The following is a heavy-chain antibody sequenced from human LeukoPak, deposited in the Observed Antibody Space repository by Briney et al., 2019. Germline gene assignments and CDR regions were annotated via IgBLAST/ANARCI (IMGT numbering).Heavy chain of an antibody. D-gene: IGHD3-10*01. CDR2: ISAYNGNT. CDR1: GYTFTSYG. V-gene: IGHV1-18*01. J-gene: IGHJ4*02. Sequence: GASVKVSCKASGYTFTSYGISWVRQAPGQGLEWMGWISAYNGNTNYAQKLQGRVTMTTDTSTSTAYMELRSLRSDDTAVYYCARGGLGLRYSGLKDYWGQGTLVTVSS. CDR3: ARGGLGLRYSGLKDY.